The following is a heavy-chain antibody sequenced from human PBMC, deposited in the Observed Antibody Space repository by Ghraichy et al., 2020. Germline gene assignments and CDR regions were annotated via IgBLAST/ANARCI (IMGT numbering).Heavy chain of an antibody. J-gene: IGHJ4*02. D-gene: IGHD3-16*01. Sequence: GSLRLSCEVYGGLPSGYFGSWIRQPPGKGLEWIGEIDHTGRITTYNPSLKSRATLSVDTSKNQFSLRLSSVTAADTGVYYCARGSDYVCGLGDYWGQGTLI. CDR1: GGLPSGYF. V-gene: IGHV4-34*01. CDR2: IDHTGRIT. CDR3: ARGSDYVCGLGDY.